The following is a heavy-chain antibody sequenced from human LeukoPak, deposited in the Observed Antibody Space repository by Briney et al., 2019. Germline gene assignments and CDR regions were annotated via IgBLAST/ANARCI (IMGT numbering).Heavy chain of an antibody. CDR1: GFTFSSYA. V-gene: IGHV3-23*01. CDR3: AKVLAYCGGDCYS. J-gene: IGHJ4*02. Sequence: PGGSLRLSCAASGFTFSSYAMSWVRQAPGKGLEWASAISGSGGSTYYADSVKGRFTISRYNSKNTLYLQMNSLRAEDTAVYYCAKVLAYCGGDCYSWGQGTLVTVSS. CDR2: ISGSGGST. D-gene: IGHD2-21*02.